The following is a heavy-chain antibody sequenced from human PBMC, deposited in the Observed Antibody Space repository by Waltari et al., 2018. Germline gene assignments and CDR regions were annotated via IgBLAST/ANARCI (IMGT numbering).Heavy chain of an antibody. CDR1: VFSINSLW. Sequence: EVQLVESGGGLVQPGGSLRLSCAASVFSINSLWMTWVRQAPGKGLEGVANIKQDGSEKYYVDSVKGRFTISRDNAKNSLFLQMDSLRAEDTALYYCATGRGAGFWGQGTPVTVSS. D-gene: IGHD1-1*01. CDR2: IKQDGSEK. J-gene: IGHJ4*02. V-gene: IGHV3-7*03. CDR3: ATGRGAGF.